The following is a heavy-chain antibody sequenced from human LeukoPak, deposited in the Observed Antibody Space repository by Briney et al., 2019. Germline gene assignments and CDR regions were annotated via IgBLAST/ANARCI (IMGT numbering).Heavy chain of an antibody. V-gene: IGHV3-30*02. Sequence: GGSLRLSCAASGFTFSSYGMHWVRHAPRKGLEWVAFIRYDGSNKYYADSVKGRFTISRDNSKNTLYLQMNSLRAEDTAVYCCAKDGVTVTTFHAFDIWGQGTMVTVSS. CDR1: GFTFSSYG. CDR2: IRYDGSNK. J-gene: IGHJ3*02. D-gene: IGHD4-17*01. CDR3: AKDGVTVTTFHAFDI.